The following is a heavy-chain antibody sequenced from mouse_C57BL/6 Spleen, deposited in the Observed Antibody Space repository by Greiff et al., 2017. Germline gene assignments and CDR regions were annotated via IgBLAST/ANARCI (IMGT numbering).Heavy chain of an antibody. D-gene: IGHD1-1*01. J-gene: IGHJ2*01. Sequence: QVQLQQSGPELVKPGASVKISCKASGYTFTDYYINWVKQRPGQGLEWIGWIFPGSGRTYYNEKFKGKATLTVDKSSSTAYMLLSSLTSEDSAVYFCASPYYDNSYLCYFDYWGPGATLTVSS. V-gene: IGHV1-75*01. CDR1: GYTFTDYY. CDR2: IFPGSGRT. CDR3: ASPYYDNSYLCYFDY.